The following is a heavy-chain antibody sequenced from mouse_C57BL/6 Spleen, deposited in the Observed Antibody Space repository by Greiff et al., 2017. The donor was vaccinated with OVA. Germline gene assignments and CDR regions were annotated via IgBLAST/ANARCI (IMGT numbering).Heavy chain of an antibody. Sequence: VQLQQSGPELVKPGASVKISCKASGYTFTDYYMNWVKQSHGQGLEWIGNINPYNGGTSYNQKFKGKATLTVDKSSSTAYMELRSLTSEDSAVYDCAREGGNYVMDYWGQGTSVTVSS. CDR1: GYTFTDYY. CDR3: AREGGNYVMDY. J-gene: IGHJ4*01. V-gene: IGHV1-26*01. CDR2: INPYNGGT. D-gene: IGHD2-1*01.